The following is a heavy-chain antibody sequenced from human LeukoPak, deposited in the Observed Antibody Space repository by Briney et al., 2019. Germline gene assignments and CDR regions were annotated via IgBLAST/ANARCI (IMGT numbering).Heavy chain of an antibody. Sequence: PSETLSLTCTVSGGSIRSGDYYWSWIRQPPGKGLEWIGYIYYSGSTDYNPSLKSRATISVDTSKNQFSLKLSSVTAADTAVYYCARARRYSSSWYFFNYWGQGTLVTVSS. CDR3: ARARRYSSSWYFFNY. V-gene: IGHV4-30-4*01. CDR1: GGSIRSGDYY. J-gene: IGHJ4*02. D-gene: IGHD6-13*01. CDR2: IYYSGST.